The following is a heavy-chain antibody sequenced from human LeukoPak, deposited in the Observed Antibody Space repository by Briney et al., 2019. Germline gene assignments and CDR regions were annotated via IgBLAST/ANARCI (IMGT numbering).Heavy chain of an antibody. J-gene: IGHJ2*01. D-gene: IGHD6-19*01. V-gene: IGHV4-59*01. CDR1: GGSINSYY. Sequence: PSETLSLTCTVSGGSINSYYWSWIRQPPGKGLEWIGNIYYSGSTNYNPSLKSRVTISVDTSKHQFSLKLNSVTAADTAVYYCATSSGWLPNLWGRGTLVTVSS. CDR2: IYYSGST. CDR3: ATSSGWLPNL.